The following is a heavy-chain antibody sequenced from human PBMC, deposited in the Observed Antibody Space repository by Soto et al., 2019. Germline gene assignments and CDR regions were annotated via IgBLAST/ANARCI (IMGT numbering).Heavy chain of an antibody. CDR1: GGTFSSYA. J-gene: IGHJ4*02. CDR3: ARERGYYYGSGSYRLFDY. V-gene: IGHV1-69*01. D-gene: IGHD3-10*01. CDR2: IIPNFGTA. Sequence: QVQLVQSGAEVKKPGSSVKVSCKASGGTFSSYAISWVRQAPGQGLEWMGGIIPNFGTANYAQKFQGRVTITADESTSTAYMELSSLRSEDTAVYYCARERGYYYGSGSYRLFDYWGQGTLVTVSS.